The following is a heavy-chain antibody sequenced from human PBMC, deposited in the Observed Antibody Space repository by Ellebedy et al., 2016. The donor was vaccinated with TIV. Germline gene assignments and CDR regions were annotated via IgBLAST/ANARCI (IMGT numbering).Heavy chain of an antibody. J-gene: IGHJ4*02. CDR1: GRSISSYY. CDR3: ARQMYYGSGSYSPEIDY. CDR2: IYYSGST. D-gene: IGHD3-10*01. V-gene: IGHV4-59*08. Sequence: MPSETLSLTCTVSGRSISSYYWSWIRQPPGKGLEWIGYIYYSGSTNYNPSLKSRVTISVDTSKNQFSLKLSSVTAADTAVYYCARQMYYGSGSYSPEIDYWGQGTLVTVSS.